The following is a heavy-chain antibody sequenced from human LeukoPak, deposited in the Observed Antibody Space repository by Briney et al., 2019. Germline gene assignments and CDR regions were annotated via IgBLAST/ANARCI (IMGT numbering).Heavy chain of an antibody. V-gene: IGHV4-38-2*02. J-gene: IGHJ5*02. CDR2: IYHSGST. CDR1: GYSISSGYY. Sequence: SETLSLTCTVSGYSISSGYYWGWIRQPPGKGLEWIGSIYHSGSTYYNPSLKSRVTISVDTSKNQFSLKLSSVTAADTAVYYCARLYEYYGSGAGFDPWGQGTLVTVSS. D-gene: IGHD3-10*01. CDR3: ARLYEYYGSGAGFDP.